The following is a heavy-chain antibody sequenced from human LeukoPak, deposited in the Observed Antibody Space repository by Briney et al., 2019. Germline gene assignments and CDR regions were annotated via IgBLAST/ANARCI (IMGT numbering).Heavy chain of an antibody. Sequence: GGSLRLSCTASGFTFRSYSMNWVRQAPGKGQEWVSYISSSSSTIYYADSVRGRFTISRDNAKNSLYLQMNSLSAEDTAFYYCARDALQLTGNYVTRWWFDPWGQGTLVTVSS. D-gene: IGHD3-9*01. CDR1: GFTFRSYS. CDR3: ARDALQLTGNYVTRWWFDP. J-gene: IGHJ5*02. CDR2: ISSSSSTI. V-gene: IGHV3-48*01.